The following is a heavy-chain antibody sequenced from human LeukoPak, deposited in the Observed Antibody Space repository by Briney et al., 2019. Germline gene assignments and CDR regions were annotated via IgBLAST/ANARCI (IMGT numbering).Heavy chain of an antibody. D-gene: IGHD3-10*01. J-gene: IGHJ4*02. Sequence: PGGSLRLSCAASGFTFSDHYMDWVRQAPGEGREWVGRTRINANSYTTEYAASVKGRFTISRDASTISLYLQMNSLKTEDTAVYYCARGSGSSRTYYFDYWGQGTLVTVSS. V-gene: IGHV3-72*01. CDR1: GFTFSDHY. CDR2: TRINANSYTT. CDR3: ARGSGSSRTYYFDY.